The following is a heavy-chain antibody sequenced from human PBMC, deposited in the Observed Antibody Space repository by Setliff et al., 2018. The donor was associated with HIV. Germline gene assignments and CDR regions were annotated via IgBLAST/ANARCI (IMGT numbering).Heavy chain of an antibody. CDR3: AREEDSSGYYGKDAFDV. CDR2: IHYSGST. Sequence: SETLSLTCTVSGGSISSGGHYWNWIRQHPGKGLEWIGYIHYSGSTYYNPSLKSRVTISRDTSRNQLSLKLSSVNVTDTAVCYCAREEDSSGYYGKDAFDVWGQGTLVTVSS. D-gene: IGHD3-22*01. CDR1: GGSISSGGHY. J-gene: IGHJ3*01. V-gene: IGHV4-31*03.